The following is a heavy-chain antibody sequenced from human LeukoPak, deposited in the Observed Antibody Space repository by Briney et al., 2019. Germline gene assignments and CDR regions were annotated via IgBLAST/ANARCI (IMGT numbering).Heavy chain of an antibody. CDR2: IYWSDDK. Sequence: SGPALVKPTQTLTLTCTFSGFSLSTSAVAVGWIRQPPGKALEWLALIYWSDDKRYSPSLKSGLTITKDTSKNQVVLTMTNMDPVDTATYYCAHKMTGDYFDYWGQGTLVTVSS. D-gene: IGHD3-10*01. J-gene: IGHJ4*02. CDR1: GFSLSTSAVA. CDR3: AHKMTGDYFDY. V-gene: IGHV2-5*01.